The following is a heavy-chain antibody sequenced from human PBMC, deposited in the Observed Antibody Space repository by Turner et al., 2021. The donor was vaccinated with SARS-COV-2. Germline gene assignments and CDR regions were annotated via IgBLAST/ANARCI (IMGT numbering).Heavy chain of an antibody. D-gene: IGHD3-10*01. Sequence: QLQLQESGPGLVKPSETLSLTCTVSGGSISSSSYYWGWIRQPPGKGLEWIGSIYYSGSTYYNPSLKSRVTISVDTSKNQFSLKLSSVTAADTAVYYCAPSPITMVRGVITFGWFDPWGQETLVTVSS. V-gene: IGHV4-39*01. CDR1: GGSISSSSYY. CDR3: APSPITMVRGVITFGWFDP. CDR2: IYYSGST. J-gene: IGHJ5*02.